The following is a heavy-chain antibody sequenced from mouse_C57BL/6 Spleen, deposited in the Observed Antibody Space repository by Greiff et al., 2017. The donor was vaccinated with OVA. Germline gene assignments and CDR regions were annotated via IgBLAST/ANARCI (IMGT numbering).Heavy chain of an antibody. J-gene: IGHJ2*01. CDR3: ARNGDYGNYCFDY. V-gene: IGHV2-2*01. Sequence: QVQLKQSGPGLVQPSQSLSITCTVSGFSLTSYGVHWVRQSPGKGLEWLGVIWSGGSTDYNAAFISRLSISKDNSKSQVFFKMNSLQADDTAIYYCARNGDYGNYCFDYWGQGTTLTVSS. CDR2: IWSGGST. D-gene: IGHD2-1*01. CDR1: GFSLTSYG.